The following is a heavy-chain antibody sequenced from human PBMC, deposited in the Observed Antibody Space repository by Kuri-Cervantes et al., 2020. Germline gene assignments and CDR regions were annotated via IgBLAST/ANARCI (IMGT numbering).Heavy chain of an antibody. J-gene: IGHJ4*02. V-gene: IGHV3-11*04. CDR3: ARDKSGWYSFDY. D-gene: IGHD6-19*01. Sequence: GGSLRLSCAASGFTFSDSAMRWVRQAPGKGLEWVSYISSSGSTIYYADSVKGRFTISRDNAKNSLYLQMNSLRAEDTAVYYCARDKSGWYSFDYWGQGTLVTVSS. CDR1: GFTFSDSA. CDR2: ISSSGSTI.